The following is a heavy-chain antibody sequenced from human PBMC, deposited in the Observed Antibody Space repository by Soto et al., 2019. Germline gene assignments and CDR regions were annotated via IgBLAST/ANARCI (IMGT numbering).Heavy chain of an antibody. J-gene: IGHJ4*02. CDR3: ARDRERGYSYGYFDY. V-gene: IGHV4-30-4*01. CDR2: IYYSGSS. D-gene: IGHD5-18*01. CDR1: GGSISSGYYY. Sequence: PSETLSLTCTVSGGSISSGYYYWSWIRQPPGKGLEWLGYIYYSGSSYYNPSLKSRITISVDTSKNQFSLNLSSVTAADTAVYYCARDRERGYSYGYFDYWGQGILVTVSS.